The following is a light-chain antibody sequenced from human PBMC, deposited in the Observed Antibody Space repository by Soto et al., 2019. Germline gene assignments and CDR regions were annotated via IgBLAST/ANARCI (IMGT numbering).Light chain of an antibody. J-gene: IGKJ5*01. CDR1: QSLSGY. Sequence: EVVLTQSPATLSLSPGERATLSCTARQSLSGYLAWYQQKPGQPPRLLIYDASTRATGIPARFSGRGSETGVTLTSTSLEPEDFAMYYCQQRGSWPITFGQGTRLDIK. CDR3: QQRGSWPIT. V-gene: IGKV3-11*01. CDR2: DAS.